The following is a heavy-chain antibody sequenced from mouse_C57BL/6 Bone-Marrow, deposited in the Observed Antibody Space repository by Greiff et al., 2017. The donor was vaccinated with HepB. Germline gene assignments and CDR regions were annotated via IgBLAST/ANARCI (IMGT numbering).Heavy chain of an antibody. CDR3: ARERVRRGAWVAY. V-gene: IGHV1-55*01. CDR2: IYPGIGST. Sequence: VQLQQPGAELVKPGASVKMSCKASGYTFTSYWIPWVKQRPGQGLEWIGEIYPGIGSTNYNEKFKSKATLTVDTSSSTAYMQLSSLTSEDSAVYYCARERVRRGAWVAYWGQGTRGTVAA. D-gene: IGHD2-5*01. CDR1: GYTFTSYW. J-gene: IGHJ3*01.